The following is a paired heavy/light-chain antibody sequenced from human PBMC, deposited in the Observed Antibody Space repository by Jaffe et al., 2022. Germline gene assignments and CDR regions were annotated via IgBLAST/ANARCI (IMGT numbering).Light chain of an antibody. Sequence: EIVLTQSPATLSLSPGERATLSCRASQSVSSYLAWYQQKPGQAPRLLIYDASNRATGIPARFSGSGSGTDFTLTISSLEPEDFAVYYCQQRSNWPPLYTFGQGTKLEIK. J-gene: IGKJ2*01. CDR2: DAS. V-gene: IGKV3-11*01. CDR3: QQRSNWPPLYT. CDR1: QSVSSY.
Heavy chain of an antibody. V-gene: IGHV4-39*01. D-gene: IGHD3-3*01. Sequence: QLQLQESGPGLVKPSETLSLTCTVSGGSISSSSYYWGWIRQPPGKGLEWIGSIYYSGSTYYNPSLKSRVTISVDTSKNQFSLKLSSVTAADTAVYYCARHLLITIFGVAIEYYFDYWGQGTLVTVSS. J-gene: IGHJ4*02. CDR1: GGSISSSSYY. CDR2: IYYSGST. CDR3: ARHLLITIFGVAIEYYFDY.